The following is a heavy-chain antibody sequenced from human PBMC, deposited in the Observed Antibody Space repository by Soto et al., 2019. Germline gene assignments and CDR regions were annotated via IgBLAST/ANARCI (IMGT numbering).Heavy chain of an antibody. J-gene: IGHJ4*02. CDR2: ISSSSSTI. CDR3: ARLEGLATISYYFDF. Sequence: GGSLRLSCAASGFTFSSYSMNWVRQAPGKGLEWVSYISSSSSTIYYADSVKGRFTISRDNAKNSLYLQMNSLRAEDTAVYFCARLEGLATISYYFDFWGQGALVTVS. D-gene: IGHD3-9*01. V-gene: IGHV3-48*01. CDR1: GFTFSSYS.